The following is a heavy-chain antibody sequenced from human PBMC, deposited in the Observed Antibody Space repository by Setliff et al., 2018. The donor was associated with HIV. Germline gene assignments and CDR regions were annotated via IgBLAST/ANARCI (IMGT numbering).Heavy chain of an antibody. CDR3: ARQIWNESPGYGFDP. V-gene: IGHV4-34*01. D-gene: IGHD3-22*01. CDR1: GGSFSSYY. CDR2: INHSGST. Sequence: SETLSLTCAVYGGSFSSYYWSWIRQPPGKGLEWIGEINHSGSTNYSPSLKSRVTISVDTSKNQFSLKLSSVSAADTAVYYCARQIWNESPGYGFDPWGQGTLVTVSS. J-gene: IGHJ5*02.